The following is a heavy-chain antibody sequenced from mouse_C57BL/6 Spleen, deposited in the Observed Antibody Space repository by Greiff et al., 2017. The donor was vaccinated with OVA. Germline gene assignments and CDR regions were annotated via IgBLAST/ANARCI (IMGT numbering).Heavy chain of an antibody. CDR2: IHPNSGST. Sequence: QVHVKQPGAELVKPGASVKLSCKASGYTFTSYWMHWVKQRPGQGLEWIGMIHPNSGSTNYNEKFKSKATLTVDKSSSTAYMQLSSLTSEDSAVYYCARCPTVVEDWYFDVWGTGTTVTVSS. D-gene: IGHD1-1*01. CDR1: GYTFTSYW. V-gene: IGHV1-64*01. CDR3: ARCPTVVEDWYFDV. J-gene: IGHJ1*03.